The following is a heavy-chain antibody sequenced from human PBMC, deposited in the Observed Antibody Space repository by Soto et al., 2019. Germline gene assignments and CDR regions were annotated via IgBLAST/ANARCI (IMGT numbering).Heavy chain of an antibody. Sequence: EVQLLESGGGLVQPGGSLRLSCAASGFTFSSYAMSWVRQAPGKGLEWVSAISGSGGSTYYADSVKGRFTISRDNSKNTLYLQMNCLRAEDTAVYYCAKREIVFYYYYYGMDVWGQGTTVTVSS. CDR3: AKREIVFYYYYYGMDV. J-gene: IGHJ6*02. CDR1: GFTFSSYA. D-gene: IGHD3-22*01. V-gene: IGHV3-23*01. CDR2: ISGSGGST.